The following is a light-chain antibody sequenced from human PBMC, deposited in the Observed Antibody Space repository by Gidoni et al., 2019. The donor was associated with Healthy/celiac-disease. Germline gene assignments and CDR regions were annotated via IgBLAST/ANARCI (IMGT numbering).Light chain of an antibody. CDR3: QQYNNWLT. V-gene: IGKV3-15*01. CDR2: GAS. CDR1: QSVSSN. Sequence: EIVMTQSPATLSVSPGERATLSCRASQSVSSNLAWYQQKPGQAPRLLIYGASTRATGIPARFSSGGSGTEFTLTISSLQSEDFAVYYCQQYNNWLTFGGGTKVEIK. J-gene: IGKJ4*01.